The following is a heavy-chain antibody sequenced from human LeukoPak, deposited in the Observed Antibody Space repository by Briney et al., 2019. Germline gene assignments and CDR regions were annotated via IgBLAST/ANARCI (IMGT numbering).Heavy chain of an antibody. Sequence: ASVKVSCKASGYTFTSYGISWVRQAPGQGLEWMGWINPNSGGTNYAQKFQGRVTMTRDTSISTAYMELSRLRSDDTAVYYCARSGYSSSVVDYWGQGTLVTVSS. CDR2: INPNSGGT. CDR3: ARSGYSSSVVDY. V-gene: IGHV1-2*02. J-gene: IGHJ4*02. CDR1: GYTFTSYG. D-gene: IGHD6-6*01.